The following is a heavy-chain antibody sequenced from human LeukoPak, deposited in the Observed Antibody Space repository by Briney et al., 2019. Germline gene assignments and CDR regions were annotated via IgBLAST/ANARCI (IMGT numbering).Heavy chain of an antibody. CDR3: ARELGGTKTGGFDI. J-gene: IGHJ3*02. Sequence: PGGSLRLSCAASGFRFSYHDMHWVRQAPGKGLEFVSSIGAAGAHTSYADSVKGRFTIPRDNFQSTMYLQMDGLRPEDSAVYYCARELGGTKTGGFDIWGQGTVVTVSS. V-gene: IGHV3-64*02. CDR2: IGAAGAHT. D-gene: IGHD1-14*01. CDR1: GFRFSYHD.